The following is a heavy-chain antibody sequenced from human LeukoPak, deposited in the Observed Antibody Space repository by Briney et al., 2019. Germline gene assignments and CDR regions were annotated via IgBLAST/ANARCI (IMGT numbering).Heavy chain of an antibody. CDR3: ARMQLFGVGYYNYYYMDL. J-gene: IGHJ6*03. Sequence: KPGGSLRLSCVASGFTFSSYSMTWVRQAPGKGLEWISSSGSSGTFIYYTESVQGRFTISRDNAKNSLYLQMSGLRAEDTAIYCCARMQLFGVGYYNYYYMDLWGEGTTVAVSS. V-gene: IGHV3-21*01. D-gene: IGHD3-3*01. CDR2: SGSSGTFI. CDR1: GFTFSSYS.